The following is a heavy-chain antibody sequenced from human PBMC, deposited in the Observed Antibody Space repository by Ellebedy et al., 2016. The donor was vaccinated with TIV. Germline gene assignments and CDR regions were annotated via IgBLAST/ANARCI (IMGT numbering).Heavy chain of an antibody. D-gene: IGHD5-24*01. V-gene: IGHV4-59*08. CDR3: AREMATIKPSNYWYFDL. CDR1: GSSINHYY. J-gene: IGHJ2*01. Sequence: MPGGSLRLSCTVSGSSINHYYWSWIRQPPGKGLEWIGHIYNSGSTNYNPSLKSRVTISVDTSKNQFSLKLSSVTAADTAVYYGAREMATIKPSNYWYFDLWGRGTLVTASS. CDR2: IYNSGST.